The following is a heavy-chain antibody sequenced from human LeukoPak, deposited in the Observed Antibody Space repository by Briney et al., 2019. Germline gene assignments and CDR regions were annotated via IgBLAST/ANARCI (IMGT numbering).Heavy chain of an antibody. CDR3: AREEVGDYGDYL. CDR2: IIPIFGTA. CDR1: GGTFSSYA. Sequence: ASVKVSCKDSGGTFSSYAISWVRQAPGQGLEWMGRIIPIFGTANYAQKFQGRVTITTDESTSTAYMELSSLRSENTAVYYCAREEVGDYGDYLWGQGTLVTVSS. J-gene: IGHJ5*02. D-gene: IGHD4-17*01. V-gene: IGHV1-69*05.